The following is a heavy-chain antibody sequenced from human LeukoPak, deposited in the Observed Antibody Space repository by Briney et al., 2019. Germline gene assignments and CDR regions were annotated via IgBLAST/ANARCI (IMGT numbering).Heavy chain of an antibody. CDR3: ARGRNYYDSSGYYYEGDAFDI. Sequence: ASVKVSCKASGHIFTSYYMYWVRQAPGQGLEWMGIINPSGGSIRYAQKFQGRVTMTRDTSTGTVYMELNSLRSEDTAMYYCARGRNYYDSSGYYYEGDAFDIWGQGTMVTVSS. V-gene: IGHV1-46*01. D-gene: IGHD3-22*01. CDR1: GHIFTSYY. CDR2: INPSGGSI. J-gene: IGHJ3*02.